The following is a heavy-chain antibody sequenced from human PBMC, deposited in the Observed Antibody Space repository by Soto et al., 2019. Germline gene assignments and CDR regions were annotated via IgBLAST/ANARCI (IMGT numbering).Heavy chain of an antibody. D-gene: IGHD1-1*01. CDR3: AQDRPGPTHHYFFYYMDV. CDR2: ISYDGSNK. J-gene: IGHJ6*03. V-gene: IGHV3-30*18. Sequence: QVQLEESGGGVVQPGRSLRLSCAASGFIFSSSAMHWVRQAPGKGLEWVAVISYDGSNKYYAGSVKGRFTISRDNSKNTLCLHVNSLRAEDTAVYYCAQDRPGPTHHYFFYYMDVWGKGTTVTVSS. CDR1: GFIFSSSA.